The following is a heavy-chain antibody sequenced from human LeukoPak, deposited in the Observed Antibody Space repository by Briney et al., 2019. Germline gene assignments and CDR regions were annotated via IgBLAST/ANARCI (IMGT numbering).Heavy chain of an antibody. J-gene: IGHJ4*02. CDR3: AKDKGAAAGTIDY. CDR2: ISYDVSNK. V-gene: IGHV3-30*04. D-gene: IGHD6-13*01. CDR1: GFTFSSYA. Sequence: GGSLRLSCAASGFTFSSYAMHWVRQAPGKGLEWVAVISYDVSNKYYADSVKGRFTISRDNSKNTLFLQMNSLRAEDTAVYYCAKDKGAAAGTIDYWGQGTLVTVSS.